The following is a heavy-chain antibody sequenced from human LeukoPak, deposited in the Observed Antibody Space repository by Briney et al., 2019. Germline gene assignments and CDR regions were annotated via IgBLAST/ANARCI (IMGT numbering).Heavy chain of an antibody. CDR1: GYFFTNYW. Sequence: GESLKISCKASGYFFTNYWIGWVGQMPGKGLESMGIIYPADSDTTYRPSFESQVTISADKSIDTVYPQWSSLKASDTATYYCARQSRDGSKTRGYYCDSWGQGTLVTVSS. V-gene: IGHV5-51*01. J-gene: IGHJ4*02. CDR3: ARQSRDGSKTRGYYCDS. CDR2: IYPADSDT. D-gene: IGHD3-10*01.